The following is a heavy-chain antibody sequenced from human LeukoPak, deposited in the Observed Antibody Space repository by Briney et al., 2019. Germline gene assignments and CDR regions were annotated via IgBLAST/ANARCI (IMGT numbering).Heavy chain of an antibody. CDR1: GGTFSSYA. D-gene: IGHD1-20*01. Sequence: SVKVSCKASGGTFSSYAIRWVRQAPGQGRQWMGRFIPIFGKENYAQKVEGRVSITTDESTSTAYMQMSSLRSEDTAIYYCARDLGITGTYDNYCFDYWGQGTLVTVSS. V-gene: IGHV1-69*05. CDR2: FIPIFGKE. J-gene: IGHJ4*02. CDR3: ARDLGITGTYDNYCFDY.